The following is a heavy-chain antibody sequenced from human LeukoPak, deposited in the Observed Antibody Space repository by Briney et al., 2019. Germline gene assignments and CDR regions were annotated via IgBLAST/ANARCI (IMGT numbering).Heavy chain of an antibody. CDR1: GFTFSGSA. Sequence: GGSLKLSCAASGFTFSGSAMRWVRQASGKGLEWVGRIRSKANSYATAYAASVKGRFTISRDDSKNTAYLQMNSLKTEDTAVYYCTSLYCSSTSCSPSYGMDVWGKGTTVTVSS. CDR2: IRSKANSYAT. V-gene: IGHV3-73*01. CDR3: TSLYCSSTSCSPSYGMDV. J-gene: IGHJ6*04. D-gene: IGHD2-2*01.